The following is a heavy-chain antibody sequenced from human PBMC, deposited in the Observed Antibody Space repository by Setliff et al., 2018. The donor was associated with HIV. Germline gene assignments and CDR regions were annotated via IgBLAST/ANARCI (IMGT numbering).Heavy chain of an antibody. J-gene: IGHJ4*02. V-gene: IGHV4-4*02. CDR1: GASVSMPGW. Sequence: TLSLTCTVFGASVSMPGWWGWVRQSPGKRLEWIGEVSDGGTKYNPSLQGRATTSVDRSKNQFSLELRSVTAADTAVYYCVKEGRTSTVFDYWGQGVMVTVSS. D-gene: IGHD1-7*01. CDR3: VKEGRTSTVFDY. CDR2: VSDGGT.